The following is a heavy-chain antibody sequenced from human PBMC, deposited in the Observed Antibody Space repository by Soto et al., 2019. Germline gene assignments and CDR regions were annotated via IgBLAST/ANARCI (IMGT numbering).Heavy chain of an antibody. CDR1: GFTFSSYA. CDR3: AKAPLMGATSPWDY. Sequence: EVQLLESGGDLVQPGGSLRLSCAASGFTFSSYAMSWVRQAPGKGLVWVAAISGSGGSTYYADSVKGRFTISRDNSKNTRYLQMNSLTAKDTAVYYCAKAPLMGATSPWDYWGQGTLVTVSS. CDR2: ISGSGGST. J-gene: IGHJ4*02. V-gene: IGHV3-23*01. D-gene: IGHD1-26*01.